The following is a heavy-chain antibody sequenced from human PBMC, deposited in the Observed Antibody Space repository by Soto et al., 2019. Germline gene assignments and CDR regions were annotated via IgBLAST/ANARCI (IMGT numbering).Heavy chain of an antibody. CDR1: GGSISSYY. CDR3: ARGDGDCYSCRGIDY. J-gene: IGHJ4*02. V-gene: IGHV4-59*01. Sequence: PSETLSLTCSVSGGSISSYYWSWIRQPPGKGLEWIGYIYYSGSTNYNPSLKSRVTISVDTSKNQFSLKLSSMTAADTAVYYCARGDGDCYSCRGIDYWGRGTLVTVSS. CDR2: IYYSGST. D-gene: IGHD2-21*02.